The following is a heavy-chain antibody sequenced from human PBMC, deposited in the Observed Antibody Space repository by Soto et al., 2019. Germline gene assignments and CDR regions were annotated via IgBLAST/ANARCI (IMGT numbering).Heavy chain of an antibody. V-gene: IGHV4-59*01. D-gene: IGHD2-21*02. CDR3: ARATDRGDRPDY. J-gene: IGHJ4*02. CDR1: GGSISSYY. CDR2: IYYSGST. Sequence: SETLSLTCTVSGGSISSYYWSWIRQPPGKGLEWIGYIYYSGSTNYNPSLKSRVTISVDTSKNQFSLKLSSVTAADTAVYYCARATDRGDRPDYWGQGTLVTVSS.